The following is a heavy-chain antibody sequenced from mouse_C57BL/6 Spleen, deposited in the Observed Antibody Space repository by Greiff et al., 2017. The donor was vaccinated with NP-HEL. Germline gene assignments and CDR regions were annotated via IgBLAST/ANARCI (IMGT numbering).Heavy chain of an antibody. Sequence: VQLKQSGPVLVKPGASVKMSCKASGYTFPDYYMNWVKQSHGKSLEWIGVINPYNGGTSYNQKFKGKATLTVDKSSSTAYMELNSLTSEDSAVYYCARRYYYGSSYWYFDVWGTGTTVTVSS. V-gene: IGHV1-19*01. CDR3: ARRYYYGSSYWYFDV. J-gene: IGHJ1*03. CDR2: INPYNGGT. D-gene: IGHD1-1*01. CDR1: GYTFPDYY.